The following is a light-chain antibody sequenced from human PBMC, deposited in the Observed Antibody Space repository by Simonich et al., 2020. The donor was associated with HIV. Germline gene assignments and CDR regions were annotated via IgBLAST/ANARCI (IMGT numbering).Light chain of an antibody. CDR1: SSDVGGYNY. Sequence: QSALTQPPSASGSPGQSVTISCTGTSSDVGGYNYVSWYQQHPGKAPKLIIFEVSKRPSGVPDRFSGSKSGNTASLTVSGLQAEDEADYYCSSYAGSNNYVFGIGTEVTVL. J-gene: IGLJ1*01. CDR2: EVS. V-gene: IGLV2-8*01. CDR3: SSYAGSNNYV.